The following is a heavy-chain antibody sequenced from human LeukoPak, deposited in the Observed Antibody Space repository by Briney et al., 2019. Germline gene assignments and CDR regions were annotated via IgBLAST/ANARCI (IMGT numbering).Heavy chain of an antibody. CDR1: GFTFSSYG. CDR3: ARDMGIAAAGIRA. CDR2: IWYDGSNK. V-gene: IGHV3-33*01. J-gene: IGHJ5*02. D-gene: IGHD6-13*01. Sequence: PGRSLRHSCAASGFTFSSYGMHWVRQAPGKGLEWVTVIWYDGSNKYYADSVKGRFTISRDNSKNTLYLQMNSLRAEDTAVYYCARDMGIAAAGIRAWGQGTLVTVSS.